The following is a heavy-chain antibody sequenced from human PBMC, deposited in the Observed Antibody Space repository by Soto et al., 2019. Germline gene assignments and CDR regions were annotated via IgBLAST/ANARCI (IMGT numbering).Heavy chain of an antibody. CDR1: GGTFSSYT. V-gene: IGHV1-69*04. Sequence: GASVNVSCKASGGTFSSYTISWVRQAPGQGLEWMGRIIPILGIANYAQKFQGRVTITADKSTSTAYMELSSLRSEDTAVNYCARDGYCNGGSCLRFDPWGQGTLVTVSS. J-gene: IGHJ5*02. CDR3: ARDGYCNGGSCLRFDP. D-gene: IGHD2-15*01. CDR2: IIPILGIA.